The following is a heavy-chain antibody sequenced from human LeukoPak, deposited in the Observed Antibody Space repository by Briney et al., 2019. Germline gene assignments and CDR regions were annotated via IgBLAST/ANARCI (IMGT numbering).Heavy chain of an antibody. CDR2: LYSTGST. J-gene: IGHJ3*02. CDR1: GFTVSSNY. D-gene: IGHD5-24*01. CDR3: ARARRWLQFDGAFDI. V-gene: IGHV3-53*01. Sequence: GGSLRLSRAASGFTVSSNYMSWVRQAPGKGLERVAVLYSTGSTYYADSVKGRFTISRDNSKNTLYLQMSSLRADDTAVYSCARARRWLQFDGAFDIWGQGTMVTVSS.